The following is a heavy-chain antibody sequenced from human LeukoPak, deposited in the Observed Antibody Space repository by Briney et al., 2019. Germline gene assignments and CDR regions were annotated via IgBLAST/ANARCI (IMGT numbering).Heavy chain of an antibody. J-gene: IGHJ6*02. D-gene: IGHD6-19*01. V-gene: IGHV4-59*08. CDR3: ARHLAVAGINYFGMDV. CDR2: IYYSGST. Sequence: SETLSLTCTVSGGSISSYYWSWIRQPPGKGLEWIGYIYYSGSTNYNPSLKSRVTISVDTSKNQFSLKLNSVTAADTAVYYCARHLAVAGINYFGMDVWGQGTTVTVSS. CDR1: GGSISSYY.